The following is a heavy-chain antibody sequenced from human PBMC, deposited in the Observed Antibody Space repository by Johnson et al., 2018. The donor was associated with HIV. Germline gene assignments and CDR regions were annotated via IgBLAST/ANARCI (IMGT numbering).Heavy chain of an antibody. CDR1: GFTFSSYD. D-gene: IGHD3-10*01. Sequence: VQLVESGGGLVQPGGSLRLSCAASGFTFSSYDMHWVRQAPGKGLEWVAVTWYDASYTYCTDSVKGRFTMSRDNSKNTLCLQMNSLRAEDTAVYYCCYGSGTYDGPAFDIWGHGTVVTVSS. V-gene: IGHV3-33*08. CDR2: TWYDASYT. CDR3: CYGSGTYDGPAFDI. J-gene: IGHJ3*02.